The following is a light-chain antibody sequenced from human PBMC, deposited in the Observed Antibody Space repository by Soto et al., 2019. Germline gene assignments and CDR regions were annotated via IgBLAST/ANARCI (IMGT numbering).Light chain of an antibody. V-gene: IGLV1-51*01. CDR2: DDN. CDR3: GSWDSSLSAYV. Sequence: SVLTQPPSVSAAPGQKVTNSCSGSSSNIGGNSVSWYQQLPGTAPKLLIYDDNKRPSGIPDRFSGSKSGTSATLGITGFQTGDEADYYCGSWDSSLSAYVFGTGTKVTVL. CDR1: SSNIGGNS. J-gene: IGLJ1*01.